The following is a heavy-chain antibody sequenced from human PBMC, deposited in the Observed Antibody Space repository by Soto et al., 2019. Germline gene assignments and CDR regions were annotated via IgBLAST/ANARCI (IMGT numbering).Heavy chain of an antibody. J-gene: IGHJ3*02. CDR2: ISSSSSYI. V-gene: IGHV3-21*01. Sequence: GGSLRLSCAASGFTFSSYSMNWVRQAPGKGLEWVSSISSSSSYIYYADSVKGRFTISRDNAKNSLYLQMNSLRAEDTAVYYCARVRTTVTPFPYDAFDIWGQGTMVTVSS. D-gene: IGHD4-4*01. CDR3: ARVRTTVTPFPYDAFDI. CDR1: GFTFSSYS.